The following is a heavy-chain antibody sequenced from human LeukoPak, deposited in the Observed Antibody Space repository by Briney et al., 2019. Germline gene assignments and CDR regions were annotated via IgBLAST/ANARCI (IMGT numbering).Heavy chain of an antibody. D-gene: IGHD5-18*01. CDR3: ARRVLRGASDTILRGAYFDY. V-gene: IGHV4-59*08. Sequence: SETLSLTCTVSGGSINSYYWSWIWQPPRKGLEWIGYIYHTGSTNYNPSRKSRVTISLDTCRNQFSLKLSSVTAADTAVYYCARRVLRGASDTILRGAYFDYWGQGTLVTVSS. CDR2: IYHTGST. J-gene: IGHJ4*02. CDR1: GGSINSYY.